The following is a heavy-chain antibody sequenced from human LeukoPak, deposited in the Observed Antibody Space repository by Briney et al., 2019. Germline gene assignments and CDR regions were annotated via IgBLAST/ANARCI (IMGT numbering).Heavy chain of an antibody. Sequence: SVKVSCKASGGTFSSYAISWVRQAPGQGLEWMGRIIPILGIANYAQKFQGRVTITADKSTSTAYMELSSLRSEDTAVSYCARDVTVTTAGSVGDAFDIWGQGTMVTVSS. V-gene: IGHV1-69*04. CDR2: IIPILGIA. D-gene: IGHD4-17*01. CDR3: ARDVTVTTAGSVGDAFDI. CDR1: GGTFSSYA. J-gene: IGHJ3*02.